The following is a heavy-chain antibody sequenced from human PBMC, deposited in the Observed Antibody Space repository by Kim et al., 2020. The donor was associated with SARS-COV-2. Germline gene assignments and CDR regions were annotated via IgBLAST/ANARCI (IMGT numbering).Heavy chain of an antibody. CDR3: AIGFTGPPPHG. CDR2: ISSTSTI. V-gene: IGHV3-48*02. CDR1: GFTFSSYN. Sequence: GGSLRLSCAASGFTFSSYNMNWVRQAPGKGLEWISSISSTSTIDYADSVKGRFTISRDNAKHSLYLQMNSLRDEDTALYYCAIGFTGPPPHGWGQGTLVTVSP. J-gene: IGHJ4*02. D-gene: IGHD2-8*02.